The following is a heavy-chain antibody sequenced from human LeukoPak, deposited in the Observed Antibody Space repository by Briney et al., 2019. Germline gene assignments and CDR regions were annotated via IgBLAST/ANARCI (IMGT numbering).Heavy chain of an antibody. D-gene: IGHD2-21*02. V-gene: IGHV4-31*03. Sequence: SQTLSLTCTVSGDSISSGGYYWSWIRQHPGKGLEWIGYIYYSGSTYYNPSLKSRVTISVDTSKNQFSLNLSSVSAADTAVYYCATPCAGDCYGAFDIWGQGTMVTVSS. CDR2: IYYSGST. CDR3: ATPCAGDCYGAFDI. J-gene: IGHJ3*02. CDR1: GDSISSGGYY.